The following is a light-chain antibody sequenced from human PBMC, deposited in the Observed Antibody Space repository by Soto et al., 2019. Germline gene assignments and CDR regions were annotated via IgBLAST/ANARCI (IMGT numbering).Light chain of an antibody. CDR3: HQYNNWPHP. J-gene: IGKJ4*01. CDR1: QTVSSN. V-gene: IGKV3-15*01. CDR2: GAS. Sequence: EIVMTQSPATLSESPGEVATLSCRASQTVSSNLAWYQQKPCRAPRLLIYGASTRAAGIPARFSGSGSGTEVTLTISSLLSQAFAIYSCHQYNNWPHPFGGGTKVEIK.